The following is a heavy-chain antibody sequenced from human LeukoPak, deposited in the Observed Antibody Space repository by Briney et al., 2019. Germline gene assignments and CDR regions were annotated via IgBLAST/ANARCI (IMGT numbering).Heavy chain of an antibody. CDR1: GVTFSDHY. V-gene: IGHV3-72*01. Sequence: PGVSLRLSCAASGVTFSDHYMDWVRQAPGKGLEWVGRTRNKANSYTTEYAASVKGRFTISRDDSKNSLYLQMNSLKTEDTAVYYCASESGLSAFDYWGQETLVTVSS. J-gene: IGHJ4*02. CDR3: ASESGLSAFDY. D-gene: IGHD2-15*01. CDR2: TRNKANSYTT.